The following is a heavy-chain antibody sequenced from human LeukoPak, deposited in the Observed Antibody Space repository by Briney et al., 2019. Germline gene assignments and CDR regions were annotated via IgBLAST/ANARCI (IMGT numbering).Heavy chain of an antibody. CDR3: ARYESSYAY. CDR2: IYSGGST. CDR1: GFTFSDYY. V-gene: IGHV3-53*04. Sequence: GGSLRLSCAASGFTFSDYYMSWVRQAPGKGLEWVSVIYSGGSTYYADSVKGRFTISRHNSKNTLYLQMNSLRAEDTAVYYCARYESSYAYWGQGTLVTVSS. D-gene: IGHD3-22*01. J-gene: IGHJ4*02.